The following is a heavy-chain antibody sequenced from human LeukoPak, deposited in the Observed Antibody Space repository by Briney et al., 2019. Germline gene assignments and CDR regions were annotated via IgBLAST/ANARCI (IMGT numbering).Heavy chain of an antibody. D-gene: IGHD3-3*01. Sequence: PGGSLRLSCAASGFTFNNYAFSWVRQAPGKGLEWVSGFGGGYSDTNYADSVKGRFTISRDNSRNTLYLQMNSLRAEETAVYYCAKEFGDFWSGYQGAFNSWGQGTLVTVSS. V-gene: IGHV3-23*01. J-gene: IGHJ4*02. CDR2: FGGGYSDT. CDR1: GFTFNNYA. CDR3: AKEFGDFWSGYQGAFNS.